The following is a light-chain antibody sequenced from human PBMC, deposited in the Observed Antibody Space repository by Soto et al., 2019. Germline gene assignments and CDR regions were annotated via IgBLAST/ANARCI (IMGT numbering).Light chain of an antibody. CDR3: QQYNSYPFT. CDR1: QSISSW. CDR2: DAS. J-gene: IGKJ3*01. V-gene: IGKV1-5*01. Sequence: DIQMTQSPSTLSASVGDRVTITCRASQSISSWLAWYQQKPGKAPKLLIYDASSLESGVPSRFSGSGSGTEFPLTISSLQPDDFATYYCQQYNSYPFTFGPGTKVDIK.